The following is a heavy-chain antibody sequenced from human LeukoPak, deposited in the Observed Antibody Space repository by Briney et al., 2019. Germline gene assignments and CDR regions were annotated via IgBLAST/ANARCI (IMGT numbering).Heavy chain of an antibody. CDR2: ISTYNGNT. CDR1: GYTFTSYG. J-gene: IGHJ5*02. D-gene: IGHD3-22*01. V-gene: IGHV1-18*01. Sequence: ASVKVSCKASGYTFTSYGISWVRQAPGQGLEWMGWISTYNGNTNYAQKLQGRVTMTTDTSTSIAYMELSRLRSDDTAVYYCAKTYYYDSSGQFNWFDPWGQGTLVTVSS. CDR3: AKTYYYDSSGQFNWFDP.